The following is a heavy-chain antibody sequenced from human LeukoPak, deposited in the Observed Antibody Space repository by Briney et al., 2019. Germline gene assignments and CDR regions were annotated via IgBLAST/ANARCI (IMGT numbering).Heavy chain of an antibody. CDR2: IYYNGNT. J-gene: IGHJ4*02. Sequence: SETLSLTCTVSGVSISSYYWSWIRQPPGKGLEWIGYIYYNGNTDYNPSLKSRVTMSVDTSKNQFSLKLSSVTPADTAVYYCTRDQDYLFDHWGQGALVTVSS. CDR1: GVSISSYY. CDR3: TRDQDYLFDH. D-gene: IGHD4/OR15-4a*01. V-gene: IGHV4-59*01.